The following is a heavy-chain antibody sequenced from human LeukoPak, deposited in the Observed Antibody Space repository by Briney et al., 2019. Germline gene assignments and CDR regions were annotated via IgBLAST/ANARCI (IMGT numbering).Heavy chain of an antibody. J-gene: IGHJ3*02. CDR2: IIPIFGTA. CDR3: ARALGAIIPDDAFDI. CDR1: GGTFSSYA. V-gene: IGHV1-69*05. Sequence: SVKVSCKASGGTFSSYAISWARQAPGQGLEWMGGIIPIFGTANYAQKFQGRVTITTDESTSTAYMELSSLRSEDTAVYYCARALGAIIPDDAFDIWGQGTMVTVSS. D-gene: IGHD3-16*01.